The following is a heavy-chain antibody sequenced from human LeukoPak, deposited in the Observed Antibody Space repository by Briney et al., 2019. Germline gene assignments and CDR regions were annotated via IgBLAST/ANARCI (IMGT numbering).Heavy chain of an antibody. CDR1: GYSFTSYW. V-gene: IGHV5-51*01. D-gene: IGHD1-1*01. J-gene: IGHJ4*02. Sequence: GESLKISCKGSGYSFTSYWIGWVRQMPGKGLEWMGIIDPGDSDTRYSPSFQGQVTISADKSISTAYLQWSSLNTSDTAMYYCARYTDHYYFDYWGQGTLVTPTS. CDR2: IDPGDSDT. CDR3: ARYTDHYYFDY.